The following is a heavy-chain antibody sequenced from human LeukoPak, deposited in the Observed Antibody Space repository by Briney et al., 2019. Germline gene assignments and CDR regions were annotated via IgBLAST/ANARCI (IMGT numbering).Heavy chain of an antibody. V-gene: IGHV3-23*01. CDR1: GFMFSSYG. J-gene: IGHJ4*02. Sequence: GGSLRLSCAASGFMFSSYGMSWVRQAPGKGLEWVAVISDSGDSTYYADSVKGRFTISRENAKNTLYLQMNSLRAEDTAVSYCARPTHYGSGSYSFDYWGQGTLVTVSS. CDR2: ISDSGDST. D-gene: IGHD3-10*01. CDR3: ARPTHYGSGSYSFDY.